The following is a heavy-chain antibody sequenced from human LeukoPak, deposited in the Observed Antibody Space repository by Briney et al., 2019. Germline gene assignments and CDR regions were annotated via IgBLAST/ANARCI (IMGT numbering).Heavy chain of an antibody. D-gene: IGHD5-18*01. CDR2: IYYSGST. J-gene: IGHJ6*04. V-gene: IGHV4-59*08. CDR1: GGSISRYY. CDR3: ARSYGSPEPLSYYYYGMDV. Sequence: SETLSLTCAVSGGSISRYYWSWIRQPPGKGLEWVGDIYYSGSTNYNPSLKSRVTISVDTSKNQFYLKLSSVTAADTAVYYCARSYGSPEPLSYYYYGMDVWGKGTTVAVSS.